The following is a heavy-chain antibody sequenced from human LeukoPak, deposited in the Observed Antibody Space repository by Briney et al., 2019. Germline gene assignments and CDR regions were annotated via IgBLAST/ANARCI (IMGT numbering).Heavy chain of an antibody. V-gene: IGHV1-8*01. CDR3: ARDNPRLGKAPPDGYGNGMDV. Sequence: GASVKVSCKASGYTFTSYDINWVRQATGQGLEWMGWMNPNSGNTGYAQKFQGRVTMTRNTSISTAYMELSSLRSEDTAVCYCARDNPRLGKAPPDGYGNGMDVWGQGTTVTVSS. J-gene: IGHJ6*02. D-gene: IGHD5-24*01. CDR2: MNPNSGNT. CDR1: GYTFTSYD.